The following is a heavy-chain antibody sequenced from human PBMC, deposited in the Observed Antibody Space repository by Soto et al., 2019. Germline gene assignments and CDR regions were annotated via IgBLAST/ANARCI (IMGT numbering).Heavy chain of an antibody. V-gene: IGHV3-23*01. Sequence: EVQLLESGGGLVQPGGSLRLSCAASGFTFTSFTMSWVRQAPGKGLEWVSTLYAGGGGTHYANSVKGRFTISGDNSNNTLYLQMNSLRAEDTAVYYCARRGYCSGSGCSSFDYWGQGTLVTVSS. CDR1: GFTFTSFT. CDR3: ARRGYCSGSGCSSFDY. J-gene: IGHJ4*02. CDR2: LYAGGGGT. D-gene: IGHD2-8*02.